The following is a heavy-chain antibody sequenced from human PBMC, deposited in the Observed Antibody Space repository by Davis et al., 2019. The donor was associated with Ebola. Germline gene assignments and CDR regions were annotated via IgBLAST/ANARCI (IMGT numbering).Heavy chain of an antibody. CDR1: GGSISSSSYY. J-gene: IGHJ6*02. D-gene: IGHD5-12*01. V-gene: IGHV4-39*07. Sequence: SETLSLTCTVSGGSISSSSYYWGWIRQPPGKGLEWIGSIYYSGSTNYNPSLKSRVTISVDTSKNQFSLKLSSVTAADTAVYYCARGRGKWLRFYGMDVWGQGTTVTVSS. CDR3: ARGRGKWLRFYGMDV. CDR2: IYYSGST.